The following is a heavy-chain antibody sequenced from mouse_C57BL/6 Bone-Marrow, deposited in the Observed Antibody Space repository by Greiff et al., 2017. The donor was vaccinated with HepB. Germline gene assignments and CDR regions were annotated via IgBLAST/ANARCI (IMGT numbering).Heavy chain of an antibody. J-gene: IGHJ4*01. CDR2: INYDGSST. CDR3: ARDPLGRYAMDY. Sequence: EVKLVESEGGLVQPGSSMKLSCTASGFTFSDYYMAWVRQVPEKGQEWVANINYDGSSTYYLDSLKSRFIISRDNAKNILYLQMSSLKSEDTATYYCARDPLGRYAMDYWGQGTSVTVSS. V-gene: IGHV5-16*01. D-gene: IGHD4-1*01. CDR1: GFTFSDYY.